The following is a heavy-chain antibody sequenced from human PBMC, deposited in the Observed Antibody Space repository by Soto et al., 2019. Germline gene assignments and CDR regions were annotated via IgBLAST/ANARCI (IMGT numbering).Heavy chain of an antibody. CDR3: TRKSTGNNPFDD. Sequence: QVHLPESGPGLVKPSDTLSLTCTVSGYSISTDSWWGWVRQPPGKGLEWIGYIYYNGNSHYNPSLNSRVTMSVDTSKTQFSLNLSSVTAVDTAVYYCTRKSTGNNPFDDWGQGTLVPVSS. D-gene: IGHD2-8*02. CDR1: GYSISTDSW. J-gene: IGHJ4*02. CDR2: IYYNGNS. V-gene: IGHV4-28*01.